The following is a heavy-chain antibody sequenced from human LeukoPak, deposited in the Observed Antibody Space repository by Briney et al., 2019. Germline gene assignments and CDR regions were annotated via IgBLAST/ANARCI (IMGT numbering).Heavy chain of an antibody. Sequence: ASVKVSCKVSGYTLTELSMHWVRQAPGKGLEWMGGFDPEDGETIYAQKFQGRVTMTEGTSTDTAYMELSSLRSEDTAVYYCATFYYDSSGYGLNAFDIWGQGTLVTVSS. CDR1: GYTLTELS. CDR2: FDPEDGET. V-gene: IGHV1-24*01. D-gene: IGHD3-22*01. J-gene: IGHJ4*02. CDR3: ATFYYDSSGYGLNAFDI.